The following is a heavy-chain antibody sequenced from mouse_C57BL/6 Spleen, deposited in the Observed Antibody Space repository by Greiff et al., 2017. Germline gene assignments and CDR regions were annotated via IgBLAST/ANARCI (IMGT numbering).Heavy chain of an antibody. J-gene: IGHJ1*03. D-gene: IGHD2-3*01. CDR2: ISYDGSN. CDR1: GYSITSGYY. Sequence: EVKLMESGPGLVKPSQSLSLTCSVTGYSITSGYYWNWIRQFPGNKLEWMGYISYDGSNNYNPSLKNRISITRDTSKNQFFLKLNSVTTEDTATYYCASLFGGVWGTGTTVTVSS. CDR3: ASLFGGV. V-gene: IGHV3-6*01.